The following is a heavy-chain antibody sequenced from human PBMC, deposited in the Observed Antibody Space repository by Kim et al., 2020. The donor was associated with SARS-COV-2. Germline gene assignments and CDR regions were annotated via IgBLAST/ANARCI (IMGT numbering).Heavy chain of an antibody. CDR3: AESLGSSSWLEYYYYGMDV. CDR1: GFTFSSYW. D-gene: IGHD6-13*01. Sequence: GGSLRLSCAASGFTFSSYWMHWVRQAPGKGLVWVSRINSDGSSTSYADSVKGRFTISRDNAKNTLYLQMNSLRAEDTAVYYCAESLGSSSWLEYYYYGMDVWGQGTTVTVSS. V-gene: IGHV3-74*01. J-gene: IGHJ6*02. CDR2: INSDGSST.